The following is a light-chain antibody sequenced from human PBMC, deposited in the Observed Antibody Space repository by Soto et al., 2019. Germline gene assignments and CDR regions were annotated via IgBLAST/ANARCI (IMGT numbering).Light chain of an antibody. CDR2: KAS. J-gene: IGKJ1*01. CDR3: QQYGSPWT. V-gene: IGKV1-5*03. CDR1: QSISSW. Sequence: DIQMTQSPSTLSASVGDRVTITCRASQSISSWLAWYQQKPGKAPKLLIYKASTLKSGVPSRFSGSGSGTDFTLTISRLEPEDFAVYYCQQYGSPWTFGQGTKVDIK.